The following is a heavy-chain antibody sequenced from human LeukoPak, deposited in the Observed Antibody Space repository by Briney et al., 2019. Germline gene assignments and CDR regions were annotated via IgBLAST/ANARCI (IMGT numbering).Heavy chain of an antibody. V-gene: IGHV3-23*01. CDR3: AKAPVTSCRGAYCYPFDS. CDR1: GFTFSSFG. J-gene: IGHJ4*02. D-gene: IGHD2-21*01. CDR2: ISGSGVST. Sequence: PGGSLRLSCAASGFTFSSFGMSWVRQAPGKGLEWVSAISGSGVSTYYADSVKGRFTISRDNSKNSLYLQMNSLRAEDAAVYFCAKAPVTSCRGAYCYPFDSWGQGTLVTVSS.